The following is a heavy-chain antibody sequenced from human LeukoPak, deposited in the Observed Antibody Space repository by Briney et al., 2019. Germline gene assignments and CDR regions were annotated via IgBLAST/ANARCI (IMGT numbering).Heavy chain of an antibody. V-gene: IGHV3-23*01. CDR2: IAGDYGT. CDR3: AKGLEVQGQSIKGAMDV. D-gene: IGHD2-21*01. Sequence: AGGSLRLSCSTSGFIFSKCAMTWVRQAPGKGLEWVSTIAGDYGTYYTESVEGRFVISRDIYKRTFSLQMSGLTVEDSAIYYCAKGLEVQGQSIKGAMDVWGRGTTVTVSS. J-gene: IGHJ6*02. CDR1: GFIFSKCA.